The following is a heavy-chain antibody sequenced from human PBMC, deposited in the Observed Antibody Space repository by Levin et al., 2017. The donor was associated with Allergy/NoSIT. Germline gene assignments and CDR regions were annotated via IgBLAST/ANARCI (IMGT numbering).Heavy chain of an antibody. Sequence: SQTLSLPCTVSGVSISSYYWSWIRQPPGKGLEWIGYIYYSGNTNYNPSLKSRVTISLDTSKNQFSLKLSSVTAADTAVYYCARNNYDFWSGSLNWYFDLWGRGTLVTVSS. CDR2: IYYSGNT. D-gene: IGHD3-3*01. V-gene: IGHV4-59*01. CDR1: GVSISSYY. J-gene: IGHJ2*01. CDR3: ARNNYDFWSGSLNWYFDL.